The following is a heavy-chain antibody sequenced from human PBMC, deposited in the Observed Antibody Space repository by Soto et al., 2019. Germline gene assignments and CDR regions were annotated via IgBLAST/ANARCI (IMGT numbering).Heavy chain of an antibody. CDR3: ARDRVGSWTCDY. CDR2: INPSDDST. V-gene: IGHV1-46*01. CDR1: GYNFASNH. D-gene: IGHD6-13*01. J-gene: IGHJ4*02. Sequence: QVQLVQSGAEVREPGASVKVSCKASGYNFASNHMHWVRQTPGQGLEWMGIINPSDDSTSYAKKFRGRVTVTRDTPTSTVYMELSGLTSEDTAVYYCARDRVGSWTCDYWGEGTLVTVSS.